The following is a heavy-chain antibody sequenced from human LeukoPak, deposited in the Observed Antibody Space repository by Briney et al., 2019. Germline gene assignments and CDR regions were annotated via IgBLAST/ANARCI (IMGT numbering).Heavy chain of an antibody. J-gene: IGHJ4*02. CDR1: GYTFISYQ. Sequence: ASVKVSCTASGYTFISYQMHWVRQAPGQGLEWMGIINPTGGSTSHAQKFQGRVAMTRDTSISTAYMELSSLRSEDTAVYYCARGLGDYYDTSGYYYAVPAHWGQGTLVTVSS. CDR2: INPTGGST. V-gene: IGHV1-46*01. D-gene: IGHD3-22*01. CDR3: ARGLGDYYDTSGYYYAVPAH.